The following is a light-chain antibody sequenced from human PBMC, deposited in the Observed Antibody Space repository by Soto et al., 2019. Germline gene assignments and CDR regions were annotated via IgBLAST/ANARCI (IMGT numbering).Light chain of an antibody. CDR2: DDS. V-gene: IGLV3-21*02. Sequence: SYELTQPPSVSVAPGQTARITCGGDNIGSKSVHWYQQKPGQAPVLVVYDDSDRPSGIPERFSGSNSGNTATLTISRVEAGDEADYYCQVWDSGSEHQVFGTGTKLTVL. CDR3: QVWDSGSEHQV. J-gene: IGLJ1*01. CDR1: NIGSKS.